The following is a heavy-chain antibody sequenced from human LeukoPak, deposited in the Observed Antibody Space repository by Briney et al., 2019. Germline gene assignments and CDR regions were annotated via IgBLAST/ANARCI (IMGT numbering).Heavy chain of an antibody. Sequence: SETLSLTCIVSAGSINNYYWTWIRQPPGKGLEWIGYIYYSGNTYYNPSLKSRVTISVDTSKNQFSLKLSSVTAADTAVYYCASAVAGTSRFDLDYWGQGTLVTVSS. CDR3: ASAVAGTSRFDLDY. CDR2: IYYSGNT. J-gene: IGHJ4*02. D-gene: IGHD6-19*01. CDR1: AGSINNYY. V-gene: IGHV4-59*06.